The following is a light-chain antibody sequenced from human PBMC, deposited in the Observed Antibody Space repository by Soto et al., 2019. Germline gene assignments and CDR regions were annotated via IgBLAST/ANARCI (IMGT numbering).Light chain of an antibody. V-gene: IGKV3-20*01. CDR3: QKYGSSTWT. CDR2: RAS. J-gene: IGKJ1*01. Sequence: EIVLTQSPGTLSLSPGETATLSCRASQSVSSTYLAWYLQIPGQALRVRIYRASSRAPGIPDMFSGTGSRKVFTLTLRILWPEAFAAYFCQKYGSSTWTAGQGPR. CDR1: QSVSSTY.